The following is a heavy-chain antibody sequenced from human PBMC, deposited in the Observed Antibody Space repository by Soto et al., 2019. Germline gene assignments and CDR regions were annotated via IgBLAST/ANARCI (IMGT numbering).Heavy chain of an antibody. J-gene: IGHJ4*02. CDR1: GGSISSGGYS. D-gene: IGHD5-18*01. CDR3: SRDRADTAPDY. V-gene: IGHV4-30-2*01. Sequence: QLQLQESGSGLVKPSQTLSLTCAVSGGSISSGGYSWSWIRQPPGKGLEWIGYIYHSGSNYYNPSLKSRVTISVDRPKNQFTLKVSSVTAAGTDVYYCSRDRADTAPDYWGQGTLVTVSS. CDR2: IYHSGSN.